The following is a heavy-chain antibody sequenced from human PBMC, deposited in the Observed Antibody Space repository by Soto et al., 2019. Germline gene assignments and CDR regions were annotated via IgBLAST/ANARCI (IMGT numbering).Heavy chain of an antibody. D-gene: IGHD4-4*01. CDR1: GGSISSGVYY. Sequence: QVQLQESGPGLVKPSQTLSLTCTVSGGSISSGVYYWSWIRQHPGKGLEWIGYIYYSGSTYYNPSLKSRVTISVDTSKNQFSLKLSSVTAADTAVYYCARDRTSTVTTWFDPWGQGTLVTVSS. V-gene: IGHV4-31*03. CDR3: ARDRTSTVTTWFDP. J-gene: IGHJ5*02. CDR2: IYYSGST.